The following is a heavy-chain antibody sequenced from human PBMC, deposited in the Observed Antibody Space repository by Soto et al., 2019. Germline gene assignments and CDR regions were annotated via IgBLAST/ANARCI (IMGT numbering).Heavy chain of an antibody. CDR2: ISAYNGKT. D-gene: IGHD3-10*01. V-gene: IGHV1-18*01. CDR3: ARGLLWFVELLHPDLDY. J-gene: IGHJ4*02. CDR1: GYTFTSYG. Sequence: QVQLVQSGAEVKKPAASVKVSCKASGYTFTSYGISWVRQAPGQGLEWMGWISAYNGKTNYAQKLQGRVTMTTDTSTSTAYMELMSLRSHDTAVDYCARGLLWFVELLHPDLDYWGQGSLVTVSS.